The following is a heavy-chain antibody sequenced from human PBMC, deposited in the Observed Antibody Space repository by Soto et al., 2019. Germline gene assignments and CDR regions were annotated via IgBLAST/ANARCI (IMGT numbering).Heavy chain of an antibody. V-gene: IGHV4-34*01. Sequence: PSETLSLTCGVYGGSFRNYYWIWVRQPPGKGLEWIGEVNHSGEATCNPSLQSRITISLDTSNNQFSLKMTSVTAADTAMYFCTREERFPRYWFDPWGQGTQVTVSS. J-gene: IGHJ5*02. CDR2: VNHSGEA. CDR3: TREERFPRYWFDP. D-gene: IGHD3-10*01. CDR1: GGSFRNYY.